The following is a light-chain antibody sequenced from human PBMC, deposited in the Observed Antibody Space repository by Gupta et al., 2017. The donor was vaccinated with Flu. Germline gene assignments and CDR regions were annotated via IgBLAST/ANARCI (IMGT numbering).Light chain of an antibody. CDR2: DDS. CDR3: QVWDSRSDHRWV. Sequence: GNNIGSKSGNWYQQQPGQAPRLVVYDDSDRPSGIPERFSGSNSGNTATLTISRVEAGDEADYYCQVWDSRSDHRWVFGGGTKLTVL. J-gene: IGLJ3*02. CDR1: NIGSKS. V-gene: IGLV3-21*02.